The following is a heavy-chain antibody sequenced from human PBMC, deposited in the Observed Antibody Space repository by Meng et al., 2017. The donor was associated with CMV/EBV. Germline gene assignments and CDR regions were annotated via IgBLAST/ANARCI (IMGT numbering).Heavy chain of an antibody. D-gene: IGHD1-7*01. J-gene: IGHJ4*02. CDR3: ARVGWNGTTRGY. Sequence: GGSLRLSCAASGFTFSSYAMHWVRQAPGKGLEWGAVISYDGSNKYYADSVKGRFTISRDNSKNTLYLQMNSLRAEDTAVYYCARVGWNGTTRGYWGQGTLVTVSS. CDR1: GFTFSSYA. V-gene: IGHV3-30*04. CDR2: ISYDGSNK.